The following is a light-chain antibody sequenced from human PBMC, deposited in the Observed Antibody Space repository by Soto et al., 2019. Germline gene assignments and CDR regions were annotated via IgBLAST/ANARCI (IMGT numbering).Light chain of an antibody. Sequence: DLHMTQSPSSLSSSLGYGFTISFRASQGISYHVAWYQQKPGKVPKLLIYGASTLQSGVPSRFSGSGSGTDFTLTISSLQPEDFATYYCQQSYSIPRTFGQGTKVDIK. V-gene: IGKV1-27*01. CDR1: QGISYH. CDR2: GAS. J-gene: IGKJ1*01. CDR3: QQSYSIPRT.